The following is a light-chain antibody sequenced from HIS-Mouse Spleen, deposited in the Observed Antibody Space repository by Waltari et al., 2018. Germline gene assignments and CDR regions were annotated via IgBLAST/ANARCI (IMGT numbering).Light chain of an antibody. CDR2: AAC. J-gene: IGKJ1*01. CDR1: QSISSY. Sequence: DIQMTQSPSFLSASARDRVTITCRESQSISSYLNWYQQKPGKAPKLLIYAACSLQSGVPSRFSGSGSGTDFTLTISSLQPEDFATYYCHQSYSTPRTFGQGTKVEIK. V-gene: IGKV1-39*01. CDR3: HQSYSTPRT.